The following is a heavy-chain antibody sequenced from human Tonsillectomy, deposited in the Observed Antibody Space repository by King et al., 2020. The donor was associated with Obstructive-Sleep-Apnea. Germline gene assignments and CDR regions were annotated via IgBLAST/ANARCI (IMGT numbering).Heavy chain of an antibody. V-gene: IGHV4-31*03. CDR3: ARAAHSRSWLLNFDY. Sequence: VQLQESGPGLVKPSQTLSLTCTVSGGSISSGGYYWSWIRQHPGKGLEWIGYIYYSGSIYYTPSLKSRITISVDTSKNQFSLNLSSVTAADTAVYYCARAAHSRSWLLNFDYWGQGTLVTVSS. D-gene: IGHD6-13*01. J-gene: IGHJ4*02. CDR2: IYYSGSI. CDR1: GGSISSGGYY.